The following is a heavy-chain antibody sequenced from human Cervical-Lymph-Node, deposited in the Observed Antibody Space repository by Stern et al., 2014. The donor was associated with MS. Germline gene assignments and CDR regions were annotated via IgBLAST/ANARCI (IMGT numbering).Heavy chain of an antibody. CDR3: ARDNGGWSVDS. CDR2: INPGGGST. V-gene: IGHV1-46*01. Sequence: QVQLVQSGAGVKKPGASVKVSCKAFGYTFTSNKMHWVRQAPGKGLEWMGLINPGGGSTRYAQKLQGRCTMTRDTSTSTVYMELTSLRSEDTAVYSCARDNGGWSVDSWGQGTLVIVSS. CDR1: GYTFTSNK. J-gene: IGHJ4*02. D-gene: IGHD6-19*01.